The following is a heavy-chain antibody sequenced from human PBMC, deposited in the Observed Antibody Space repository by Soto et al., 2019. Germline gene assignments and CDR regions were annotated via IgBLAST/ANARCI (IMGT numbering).Heavy chain of an antibody. V-gene: IGHV4-39*01. CDR1: GGSIISTTYY. J-gene: IGHJ4*02. D-gene: IGHD3-10*01. CDR2: VFYSGIT. CDR3: VSRGLNGDPFDY. Sequence: QLQLHESGPGLVKPSETLSLTCTVSGGSIISTTYYWGWVRQPPGKGLEWIGTVFYSGITYYNPSLKSRVTMSVDTYKNQFSLILRSVTAADTAVYYCVSRGLNGDPFDYWGQGILVTVSS.